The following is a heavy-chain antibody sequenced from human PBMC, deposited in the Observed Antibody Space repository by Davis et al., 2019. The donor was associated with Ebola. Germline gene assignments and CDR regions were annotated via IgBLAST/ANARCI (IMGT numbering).Heavy chain of an antibody. Sequence: PSETLSLTCAVSGGSISSGGYSWSWIRQPPGQGLEWIGYIYHSGSTSYNPSLKARITISIDRSKNQFSLKVNSVTAADTAVYYCARNNSGIPFDYWGLGTLVTVSS. V-gene: IGHV4-30-2*01. D-gene: IGHD3-10*01. J-gene: IGHJ4*02. CDR2: IYHSGST. CDR1: GGSISSGGYS. CDR3: ARNNSGIPFDY.